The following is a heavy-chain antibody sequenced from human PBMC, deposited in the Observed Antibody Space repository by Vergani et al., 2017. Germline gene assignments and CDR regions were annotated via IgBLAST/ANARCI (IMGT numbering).Heavy chain of an antibody. J-gene: IGHJ4*02. CDR1: GGSISSGDYY. CDR2: IYYSGST. V-gene: IGHV4-30-4*01. D-gene: IGHD3-10*01. Sequence: QVQLQESGPGLVKPSQTLSLTCTVSGGSISSGDYYWSWIRQPPGKGLEWLGYIYYSGSTYYNPSLKSLVIISVDKSKNQFSLKLSSLTAADTAVYYCARGAVRGVRRSYFDYCGQGSLVTVSS. CDR3: ARGAVRGVRRSYFDY.